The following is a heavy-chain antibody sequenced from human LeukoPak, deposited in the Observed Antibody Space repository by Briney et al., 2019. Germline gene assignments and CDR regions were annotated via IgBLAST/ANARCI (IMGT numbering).Heavy chain of an antibody. CDR1: SHTLTSYG. D-gene: IGHD2-21*02. CDR3: ARDNGDCNFDY. V-gene: IGHV1-18*01. J-gene: IGHJ4*02. CDR2: ISVYRSKT. Sequence: ASVKVSCKASSHTLTSYGLSWVRQAPGQGLEWMGWISVYRSKTNYAQKFQGRITLTTDASTRTTFMELRSLRSDDTAVYYCARDNGDCNFDYWGQGTLVTVSS.